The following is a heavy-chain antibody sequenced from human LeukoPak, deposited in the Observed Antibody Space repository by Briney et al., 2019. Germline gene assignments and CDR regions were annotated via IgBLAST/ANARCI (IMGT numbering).Heavy chain of an antibody. Sequence: SVKVSCKASGGTFSSYAISWVRQAPGQGLEWMGRIIPILGIANYAQKFQGRVTITADKSTSTAYMELSSPRSEDTAVYYCARDTRPTYYYGSGSYFPFDYWGQGTLVTVSS. CDR1: GGTFSSYA. D-gene: IGHD3-10*01. V-gene: IGHV1-69*04. CDR3: ARDTRPTYYYGSGSYFPFDY. J-gene: IGHJ4*02. CDR2: IIPILGIA.